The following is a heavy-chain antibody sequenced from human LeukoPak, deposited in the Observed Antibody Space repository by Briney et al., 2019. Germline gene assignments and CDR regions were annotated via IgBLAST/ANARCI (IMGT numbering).Heavy chain of an antibody. CDR3: ARGSTRIAVAVV. J-gene: IGHJ4*02. CDR2: IYSGGST. D-gene: IGHD6-19*01. V-gene: IGHV3-66*02. CDR1: GFTVGSNY. Sequence: GGSLRLSCAASGFTVGSNYMSWVRQAPGKGLEWVSAIYSGGSTYYADSVKGRFTISRDNSKNTLYLQMNSLRAEDTAVYYCARGSTRIAVAVVWGQGTLVTVSS.